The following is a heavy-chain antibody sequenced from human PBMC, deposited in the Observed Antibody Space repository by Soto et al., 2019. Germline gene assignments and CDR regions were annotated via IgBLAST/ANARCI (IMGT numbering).Heavy chain of an antibody. J-gene: IGHJ4*02. Sequence: QVQLVQSGAEVKKPGASVKVSCKASGYTFTGHYVHWVRQAPGQGLEWMGWINVKSGGTNYAQKFQRTVTMTRDTSISTASVELSGVKSDDTAVYYCAKESLFSYYFDNWGKGTLVAVSS. CDR2: INVKSGGT. CDR3: AKESLFSYYFDN. V-gene: IGHV1-2*02. CDR1: GYTFTGHY.